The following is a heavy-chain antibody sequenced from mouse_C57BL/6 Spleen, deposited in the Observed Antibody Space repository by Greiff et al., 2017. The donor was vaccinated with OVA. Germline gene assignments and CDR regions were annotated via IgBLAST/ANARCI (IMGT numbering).Heavy chain of an antibody. CDR3: ARGNYDGYYGFAY. CDR1: GYTFTSYW. J-gene: IGHJ3*01. CDR2: IDPSDSYT. D-gene: IGHD2-3*01. V-gene: IGHV1-50*01. Sequence: QVQLKQPGAELVKPGASVKLSCKASGYTFTSYWMQWVKQRPGQGLEWIGEIDPSDSYTNYNQKFKGKATLTVDTSSSTAYMQLSSLTSEDSAVYYCARGNYDGYYGFAYWGQGTLVTVSA.